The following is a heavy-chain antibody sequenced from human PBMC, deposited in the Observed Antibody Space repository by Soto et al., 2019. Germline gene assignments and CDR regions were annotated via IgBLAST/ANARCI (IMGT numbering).Heavy chain of an antibody. CDR3: ARSLDIHYKNWFDP. Sequence: EVQILESGGSLVQPGGSLRLSCTASGFTFSSAAMNWVRQAPGKGLEWVSIISGTDSRTYYADSVKGRFTISRDNSRNTLYLDMISLRAEDTAAYYCARSLDIHYKNWFDPWGHGTLVTVSS. D-gene: IGHD4-4*01. V-gene: IGHV3-23*01. CDR1: GFTFSSAA. J-gene: IGHJ5*02. CDR2: ISGTDSRT.